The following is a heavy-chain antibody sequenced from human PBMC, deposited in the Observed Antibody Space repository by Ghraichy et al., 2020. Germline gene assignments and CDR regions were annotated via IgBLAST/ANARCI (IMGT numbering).Heavy chain of an antibody. D-gene: IGHD5-12*01. CDR2: ISYDATKI. CDR1: GLTFSTYA. Sequence: GGSLRLSCAVSGLTFSTYAFHWVRQAPGKGLEWVAVISYDATKIYYVDSVKGRFTISRDNARNTLYLQMNSLRADDTAVYYCAKVSGYDYPGVDYWGQGTLVTVSS. CDR3: AKVSGYDYPGVDY. V-gene: IGHV3-30*18. J-gene: IGHJ4*02.